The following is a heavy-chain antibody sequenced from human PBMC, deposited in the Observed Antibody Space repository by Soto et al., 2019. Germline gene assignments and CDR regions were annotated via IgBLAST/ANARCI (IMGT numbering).Heavy chain of an antibody. CDR2: IYYAGST. D-gene: IGHD6-6*01. Sequence: SETLSLTCTVSGGSMISYYWSWIRQPPGRGLEWIGFIYYAGSTNYNPSLNSRVTISVDTSKNQFSLKLTSVTAADTGVYYCASSSPFHYWGPGILVTVS. CDR3: ASSSPFHY. V-gene: IGHV4-59*08. CDR1: GGSMISYY. J-gene: IGHJ4*02.